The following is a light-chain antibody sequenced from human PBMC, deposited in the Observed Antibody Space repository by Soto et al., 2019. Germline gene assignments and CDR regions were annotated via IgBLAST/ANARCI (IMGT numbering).Light chain of an antibody. J-gene: IGKJ2*01. CDR3: QQYYDTPYT. Sequence: DIAMTQSPDSLAVSLGERATINCKSSQSIVYSSNNKNHLAWYQQKPGQPPKLLIYWASTREAGVPDRFSGTVSGTDFTLTISSLQAEDVAVYYCQQYYDTPYTFGQGTKLEIK. V-gene: IGKV4-1*01. CDR2: WAS. CDR1: QSIVYSSNNKNH.